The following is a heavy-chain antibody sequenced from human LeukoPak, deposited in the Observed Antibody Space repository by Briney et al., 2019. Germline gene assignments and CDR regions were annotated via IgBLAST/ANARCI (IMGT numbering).Heavy chain of an antibody. CDR1: VISFSDFW. CDR3: ARDRGYTSYDY. CDR2: INQDGSHK. Sequence: GGSLRLSCAASVISFSDFWMHWIRQAPGKGLEWVANINQDGSHKYYVDSVEGRFTISRDTAKNSVHLEMNSLRVEDTAVYYCARDRGYTSYDYWGQGILVTVSS. V-gene: IGHV3-7*01. D-gene: IGHD5-18*01. J-gene: IGHJ4*02.